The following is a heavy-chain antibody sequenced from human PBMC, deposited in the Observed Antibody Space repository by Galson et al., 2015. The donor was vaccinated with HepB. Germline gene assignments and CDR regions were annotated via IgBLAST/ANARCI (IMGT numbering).Heavy chain of an antibody. CDR2: ISTTSSTI. V-gene: IGHV3-48*01. D-gene: IGHD3-10*01. CDR1: GFTFSTYS. J-gene: IGHJ3*02. Sequence: SLRLSCAASGFTFSTYSMNWVRQAPGKGLEWVAYISTTSSTIYYADSVKGRFTISRDNAMNSLYLQMNSLRAEDTAVHYCARRLFIAGNYYDTFDMWGQGTMVTVSS. CDR3: ARRLFIAGNYYDTFDM.